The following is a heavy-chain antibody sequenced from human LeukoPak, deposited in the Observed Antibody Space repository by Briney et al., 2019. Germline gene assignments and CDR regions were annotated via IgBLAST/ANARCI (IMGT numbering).Heavy chain of an antibody. CDR3: ARVAALRGYSA. J-gene: IGHJ5*02. V-gene: IGHV4-39*07. CDR2: IYYSGST. D-gene: IGHD5-12*01. CDR1: GGSISSSSYY. Sequence: SETLSLTCTVSGGSISSSSYYWGWIRQPPGNGLEWIGSIYYSGSTYYNPSLKSRVTISVDTSKNQFSLKLSSVTAADTAVYYCARVAALRGYSAWGQGTLVTVSS.